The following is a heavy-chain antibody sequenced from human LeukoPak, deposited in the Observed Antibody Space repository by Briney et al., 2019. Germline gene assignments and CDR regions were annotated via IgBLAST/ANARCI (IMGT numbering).Heavy chain of an antibody. CDR2: IIPIFGTA. J-gene: IGHJ5*02. CDR1: GGTFSSYA. CDR3: ARGNDLRYCSSTSCYAWFDP. Sequence: SVKVSCKASGGTFSSYAISWVRQAPGQGLEWMGGIIPIFGTANYAQKFQGRVPITTDESTSTAYMELSSLGSEDTAVYYCARGNDLRYCSSTSCYAWFDPWGQGTLVTVSS. D-gene: IGHD2-2*01. V-gene: IGHV1-69*05.